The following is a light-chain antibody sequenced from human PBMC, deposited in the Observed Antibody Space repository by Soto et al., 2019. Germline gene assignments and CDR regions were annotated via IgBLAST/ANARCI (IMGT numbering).Light chain of an antibody. V-gene: IGKV3-15*01. Sequence: ETVMTQSPATLSVSPGERATLSCRASQSVSSNLAWYQQKPGRAPRLLIYDASTRATGIPARFSGSGSGTEFTLTINSLQSEDFAVYYCQHYNYWPPLTFGGGTKVEFK. CDR3: QHYNYWPPLT. J-gene: IGKJ4*01. CDR1: QSVSSN. CDR2: DAS.